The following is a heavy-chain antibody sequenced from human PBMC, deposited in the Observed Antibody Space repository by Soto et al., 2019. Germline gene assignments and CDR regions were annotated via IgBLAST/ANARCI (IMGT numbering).Heavy chain of an antibody. D-gene: IGHD3-10*01. CDR3: ARHFGNGYYYGVDV. CDR2: IYPGDSDT. J-gene: IGHJ6*02. CDR1: GYNFFSYW. V-gene: IGHV5-51*01. Sequence: GESLKISCKASGYNFFSYWIGWVRQMPGKSLEWMGIIYPGDSDTRYRPSFHGQVTISADKSINTAYLQWNSLKASDTAMYYCARHFGNGYYYGVDVWGQGTPVTVSS.